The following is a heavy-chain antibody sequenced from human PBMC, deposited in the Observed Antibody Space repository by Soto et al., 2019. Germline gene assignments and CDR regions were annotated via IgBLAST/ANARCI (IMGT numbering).Heavy chain of an antibody. J-gene: IGHJ6*02. CDR1: EGTFSSYS. CDR3: ARDPVDLFGYMDV. V-gene: IGHV1-69*08. D-gene: IGHD6-25*01. CDR2: IIPLLGTA. Sequence: SVKVSCKASEGTFSSYSITWVRQAPGQRLEWIGEIIPLLGTANYAQKFQGRVTITGDKSTSTIYMGLSSLRSDDTAVYYCARDPVDLFGYMDVWGQGTTVTASS.